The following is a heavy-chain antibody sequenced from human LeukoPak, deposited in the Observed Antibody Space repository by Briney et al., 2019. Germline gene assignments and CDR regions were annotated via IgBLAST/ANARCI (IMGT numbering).Heavy chain of an antibody. Sequence: GGSLRLSCAASGFTFSSYGMHWVRQAPGKGLEWVAVISDDGSNKFYADSVKGRFTISRDNSKNTLYLQMNSLRAEDTAVYYCAKDNYDYVWGSYPAPTRTPDYWGQGTLVTVSS. V-gene: IGHV3-30*18. D-gene: IGHD3-16*01. CDR3: AKDNYDYVWGSYPAPTRTPDY. CDR1: GFTFSSYG. CDR2: ISDDGSNK. J-gene: IGHJ4*02.